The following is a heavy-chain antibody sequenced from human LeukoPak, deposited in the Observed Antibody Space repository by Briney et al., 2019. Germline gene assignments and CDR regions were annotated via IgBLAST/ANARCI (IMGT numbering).Heavy chain of an antibody. D-gene: IGHD1-26*01. V-gene: IGHV3-20*04. J-gene: IGHJ3*02. CDR2: INWGSGHI. CDR3: ARHPTLGALDAFDS. CDR1: GFTFDDHG. Sequence: GGSLRLSCAASGFTFDDHGMSWVRQAPGKGLEWVSGINWGSGHINYMDSVKGRFTISRDNAKNSLNLQMNSLRVEDTAVYYCARHPTLGALDAFDSWARGTMVTVSS.